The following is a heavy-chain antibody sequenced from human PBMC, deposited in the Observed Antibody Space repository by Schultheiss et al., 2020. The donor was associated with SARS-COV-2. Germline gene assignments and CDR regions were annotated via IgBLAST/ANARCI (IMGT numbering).Heavy chain of an antibody. CDR1: GFTFSSYG. D-gene: IGHD4-11*01. V-gene: IGHV3-30*02. Sequence: GGSLRLSCAASGFTFSSYGMHWVRQTPGKGLEWVAIIWYDGSNKYYGDSVKGRFTISRDNSKNTLYLQMNSLRAEDTAVYYCAKDQATVTYYYYYGMDVWGQGTTVTVSS. CDR3: AKDQATVTYYYYYGMDV. J-gene: IGHJ6*02. CDR2: IWYDGSNK.